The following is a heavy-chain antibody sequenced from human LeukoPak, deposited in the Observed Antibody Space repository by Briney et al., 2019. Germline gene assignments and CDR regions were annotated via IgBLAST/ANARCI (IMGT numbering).Heavy chain of an antibody. Sequence: GGSLRLSCAASGFTVSSNYMSWVRQAPGPGLEWVSVIYSGGRTHYADSVKGRFTNSRDTSKNTLYLQMNSLRAEDTAVYYCAREGVVDFDYWGQGTLVTVSS. D-gene: IGHD2-15*01. CDR3: AREGVVDFDY. V-gene: IGHV3-53*01. CDR1: GFTVSSNY. J-gene: IGHJ4*02. CDR2: IYSGGRT.